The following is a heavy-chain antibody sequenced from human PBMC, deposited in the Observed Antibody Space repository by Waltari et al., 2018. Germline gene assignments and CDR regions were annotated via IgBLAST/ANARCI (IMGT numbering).Heavy chain of an antibody. V-gene: IGHV3-9*01. J-gene: IGHJ4*02. CDR2: ISWNSGSI. CDR1: GFTFDDYA. Sequence: EVQLVESGGGLVQPGRSLRLSCAASGFTFDDYAMHWLRQAPGKGLEWVSGISWNSGSIGYADSVKGRFTISRDNAKNSLYLQMNSLRAEDTALYYCAKGFGELAPFDYWGQGTLVTVSS. CDR3: AKGFGELAPFDY. D-gene: IGHD3-10*01.